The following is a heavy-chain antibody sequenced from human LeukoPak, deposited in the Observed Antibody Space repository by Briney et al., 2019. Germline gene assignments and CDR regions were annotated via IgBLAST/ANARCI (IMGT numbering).Heavy chain of an antibody. CDR3: AKGLVVNDNYFDN. Sequence: GGSLRLSCAASGFSLRTYAMNWVRQVPGKGLEWVSSIGGSDGTTYYAASVKGRFTIPSDFSTNTVSLQMNSLRAEDTAVYFCAKGLVVNDNYFDNWGQGTLVTVSS. CDR2: IGGSDGTT. J-gene: IGHJ4*02. D-gene: IGHD2-15*01. V-gene: IGHV3-23*01. CDR1: GFSLRTYA.